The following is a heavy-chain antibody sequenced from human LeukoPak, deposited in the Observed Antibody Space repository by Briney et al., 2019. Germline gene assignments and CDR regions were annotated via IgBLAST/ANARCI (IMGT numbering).Heavy chain of an antibody. J-gene: IGHJ4*02. Sequence: PGGSLRLSCAASGFTFSSYSMNWVRQAPGKGLEWVSSISSSSSYIYYADSVKGRFTISRDNAKNSLYLQMNSLRAEDTAVYYCARVYDDFWSGPPPDYWGQGTLVTVSS. D-gene: IGHD3-3*01. CDR2: ISSSSSYI. CDR3: ARVYDDFWSGPPPDY. V-gene: IGHV3-21*01. CDR1: GFTFSSYS.